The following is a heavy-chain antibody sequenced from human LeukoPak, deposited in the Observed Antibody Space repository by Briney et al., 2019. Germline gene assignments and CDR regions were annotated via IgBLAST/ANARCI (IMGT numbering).Heavy chain of an antibody. V-gene: IGHV3-7*01. Sequence: GGSLRLSCAASGFTLSNYWMGWVRQVARKGLGWVASINRDGGEKHYVDSVEGRFTISRDNAKNSLYLQMNSLKAENTAVYFCTRNEIWGQGTLVTVSS. CDR1: GFTLSNYW. CDR2: INRDGGEK. J-gene: IGHJ4*02. CDR3: TRNEI.